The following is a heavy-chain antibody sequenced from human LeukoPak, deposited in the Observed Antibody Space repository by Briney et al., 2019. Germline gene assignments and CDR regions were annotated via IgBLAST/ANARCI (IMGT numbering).Heavy chain of an antibody. Sequence: ASVKVSCKASGYTFTSYGISWVRQAPGQGLEWMGWISAYNGNTNYAQKHQGRVTMTTDTSTSTAYMELRSLRSDDTAVYYCAREVHYYGSGLLDYWGQGTLVTVSS. J-gene: IGHJ4*02. D-gene: IGHD3-10*01. V-gene: IGHV1-18*04. CDR1: GYTFTSYG. CDR2: ISAYNGNT. CDR3: AREVHYYGSGLLDY.